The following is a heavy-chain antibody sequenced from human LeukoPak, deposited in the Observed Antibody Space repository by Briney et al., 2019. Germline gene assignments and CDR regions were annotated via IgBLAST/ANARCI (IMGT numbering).Heavy chain of an antibody. D-gene: IGHD6-13*01. CDR3: ARLSKQQLVQYWFDP. CDR1: GGSISSSSYY. J-gene: IGHJ5*02. CDR2: IYYSGST. Sequence: PSETLSLTCTVSGGSISSSSYYWGWIRQPPGKGLGWIGSIYYSGSTYYNPSLKSRVTISVDTSKNRFSLKLSSVTAADTAVYYCARLSKQQLVQYWFDPWGQGTLVTVSS. V-gene: IGHV4-39*01.